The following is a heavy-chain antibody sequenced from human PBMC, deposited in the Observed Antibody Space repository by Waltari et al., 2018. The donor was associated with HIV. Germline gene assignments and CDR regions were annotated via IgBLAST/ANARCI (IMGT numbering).Heavy chain of an antibody. V-gene: IGHV3-48*03. J-gene: IGHJ3*02. CDR2: ISSSGSTI. CDR3: ASATYYYDSSGALDAFDI. CDR1: GFTFSSYE. D-gene: IGHD3-22*01. Sequence: EVQLVESGGGLVQPGGSLRLSCAASGFTFSSYEMNWVRQAPGKGLEWVSYISSSGSTIYYAASVKGRFTISRDNAKNSLYLQMNSLRAEDTAVYYCASATYYYDSSGALDAFDIWGQGTMVTVSS.